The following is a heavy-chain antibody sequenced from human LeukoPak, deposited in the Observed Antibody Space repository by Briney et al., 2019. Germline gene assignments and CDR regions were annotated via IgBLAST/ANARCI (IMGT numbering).Heavy chain of an antibody. Sequence: GGSLRLYCAASGFTVSSNCMSWVRQAPGKGLEWVSVIYSGGSTYYADSVKGRFTISRDNSKNTLYLQMNSLRAEDTAVYYCARAAGGGWDYWGQGTLVTVSS. D-gene: IGHD6-19*01. J-gene: IGHJ4*02. CDR3: ARAAGGGWDY. CDR2: IYSGGST. V-gene: IGHV3-66*01. CDR1: GFTVSSNC.